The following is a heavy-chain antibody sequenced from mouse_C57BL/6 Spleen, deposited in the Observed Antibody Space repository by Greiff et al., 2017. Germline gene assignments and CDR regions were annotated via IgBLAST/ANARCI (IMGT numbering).Heavy chain of an antibody. D-gene: IGHD3-2*02. CDR3: TKASRQLRLRFAY. V-gene: IGHV14-4*01. CDR2: IDPENGDT. Sequence: EVKLVESGAELVRPGASVKLSCTASGFNIKDDYMHWVKQRPEQGLEWIGWIDPENGDTEYASKFQGKATITADTSSNTAYLQLSSLTSEDTAVYYCTKASRQLRLRFAYWGQGTLVTVSA. CDR1: GFNIKDDY. J-gene: IGHJ3*01.